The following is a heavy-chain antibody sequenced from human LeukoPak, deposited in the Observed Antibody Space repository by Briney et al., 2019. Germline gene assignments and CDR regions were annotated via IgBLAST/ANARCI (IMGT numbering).Heavy chain of an antibody. Sequence: GGSLRLSCAVSGFTFSSYNMNWVRQAPGKGLEWVAVISSDGSNKYYADSVKGRFTISRDNSKNTLYLQMNSLRAEDTAVYYCASLVDIVVVVAAAYYYGMDVWGQGTTVTVSS. CDR2: ISSDGSNK. V-gene: IGHV3-30-3*01. J-gene: IGHJ6*02. CDR3: ASLVDIVVVVAAAYYYGMDV. D-gene: IGHD2-15*01. CDR1: GFTFSSYN.